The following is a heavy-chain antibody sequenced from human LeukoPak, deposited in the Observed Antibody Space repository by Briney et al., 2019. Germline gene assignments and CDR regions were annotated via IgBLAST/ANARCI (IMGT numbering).Heavy chain of an antibody. D-gene: IGHD3-9*01. CDR2: INPNSGGT. V-gene: IGHV1-2*02. CDR3: ARGRDILTGYDY. CDR1: GYTFTGYY. J-gene: IGHJ4*02. Sequence: ASVTVSCAASGYTFTGYYMPWVRHAPGQGLEWMGGINPNSGGTNYAQKFQGSVTMTRDTSISTAYMELSRLRSDDTALYYCARGRDILTGYDYWGQGTLVTVSS.